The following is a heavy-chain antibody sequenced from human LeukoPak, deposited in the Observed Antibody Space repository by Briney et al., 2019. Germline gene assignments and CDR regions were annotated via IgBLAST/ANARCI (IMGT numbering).Heavy chain of an antibody. CDR2: IYTSGST. V-gene: IGHV4-61*02. CDR1: GCSISSGSYY. Sequence: SETLSLTCTVSGCSISSGSYYWSWIRQPAGKGLERIGRIYTSGSTNDNPSLKSRVTISVDTSKNQFSLKLRSVTAADQAVYYCARLPGSGYCSGGSCSKAFDIWGQGTMVTVSS. CDR3: ARLPGSGYCSGGSCSKAFDI. J-gene: IGHJ3*02. D-gene: IGHD2-15*01.